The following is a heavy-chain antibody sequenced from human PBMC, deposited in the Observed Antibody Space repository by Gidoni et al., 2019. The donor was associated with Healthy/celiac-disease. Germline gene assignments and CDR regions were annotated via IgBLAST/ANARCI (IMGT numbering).Heavy chain of an antibody. D-gene: IGHD6-13*01. J-gene: IGHJ3*02. CDR2: T. CDR3: ARAKIAASAFDI. Sequence: TNYNPSLKSRVTISVDTSKNQFSLKLSSVTAADTAVYYCARAKIAASAFDIWGQGTMVTVSS. V-gene: IGHV4-59*01.